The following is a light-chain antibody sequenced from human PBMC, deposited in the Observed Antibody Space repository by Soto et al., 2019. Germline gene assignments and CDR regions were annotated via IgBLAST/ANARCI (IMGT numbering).Light chain of an antibody. CDR1: QTISSW. V-gene: IGKV1-5*01. Sequence: DIQMTQSPSTLSASVGDRVTITCRASQTISSWLAWYQQKPGKAPKLLIHAASSLQSGVSSRFSGRGSGTEFTLTISSLQPEDFATYYCLHDYNYPLTFGPGTKVDIK. J-gene: IGKJ1*01. CDR3: LHDYNYPLT. CDR2: AAS.